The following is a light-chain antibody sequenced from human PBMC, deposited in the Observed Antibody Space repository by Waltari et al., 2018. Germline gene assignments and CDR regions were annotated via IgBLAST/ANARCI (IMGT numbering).Light chain of an antibody. Sequence: EIVLTQSPATLSLSPGERATLSCRASQSVSSYLAWYQRRPGQPPKLLIYSSSARESGVPDRFSGSGSETDFTLTISSLQAEDVAVYYCQQYYSTPPTFGQGTKVEIK. J-gene: IGKJ1*01. CDR1: QSVSSY. CDR2: SSS. CDR3: QQYYSTPPT. V-gene: IGKV4-1*01.